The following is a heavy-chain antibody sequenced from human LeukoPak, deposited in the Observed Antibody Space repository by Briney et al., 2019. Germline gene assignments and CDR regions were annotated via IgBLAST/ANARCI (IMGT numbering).Heavy chain of an antibody. CDR2: ISSSSTYI. V-gene: IGHV3-21*01. J-gene: IGHJ4*02. Sequence: GGSLRLSCAASGFTFSSYSMNWVRQAPGKGLEWVSSISSSSTYIYYADSVKGRFTISRDNAKNSLYLQMNSLRAEDTAVYYCARARYCSSTNCYEHDYWGQGTQVTVSS. D-gene: IGHD2-2*01. CDR1: GFTFSSYS. CDR3: ARARYCSSTNCYEHDY.